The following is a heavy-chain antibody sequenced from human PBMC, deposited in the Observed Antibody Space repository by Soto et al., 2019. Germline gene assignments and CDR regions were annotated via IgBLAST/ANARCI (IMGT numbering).Heavy chain of an antibody. Sequence: QVVLLQSGAEVKEPGSSVRVSCQVSGSTFNNFAFSWVRQAPGQGPEWMGGIVVDSNTAEYSQRFQDRVTITADTSTDTLYMELGSLTFEDTAGYYCARAIKRWEVNYYFDFWGQGTLVTVSS. CDR2: IVVDSNTA. V-gene: IGHV1-69*06. CDR1: GSTFNNFA. J-gene: IGHJ4*02. D-gene: IGHD1-26*01. CDR3: ARAIKRWEVNYYFDF.